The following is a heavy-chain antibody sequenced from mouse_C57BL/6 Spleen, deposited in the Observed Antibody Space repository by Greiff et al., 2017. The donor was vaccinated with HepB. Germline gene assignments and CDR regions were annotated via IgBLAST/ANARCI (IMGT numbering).Heavy chain of an antibody. Sequence: EVQRVESGGGLVKPGGSLKLSCAASGFTFSDYGMHWVRQAPEKGLEWVAYISSGSSTIYYADTVKGRFTISRDNAKNTLFLQMTSLRSEDTAMYYCARSIYDGYLYAMDYWGQGTSVTVSS. V-gene: IGHV5-17*01. CDR2: ISSGSSTI. J-gene: IGHJ4*01. CDR1: GFTFSDYG. D-gene: IGHD2-3*01. CDR3: ARSIYDGYLYAMDY.